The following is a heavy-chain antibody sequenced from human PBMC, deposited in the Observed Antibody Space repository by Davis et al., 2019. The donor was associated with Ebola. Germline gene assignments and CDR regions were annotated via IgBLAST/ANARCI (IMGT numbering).Heavy chain of an antibody. D-gene: IGHD3-3*01. V-gene: IGHV1-18*04. CDR3: ARDRREIFGVVYLRGGFDY. J-gene: IGHJ4*02. CDR1: GYTFTSYG. Sequence: AASVKVSCKASGYTFTSYGIGWVRQAPGQGLEWMGWISAYNGNTNYAQKLQGRVTMTTDTSTSTAYMELRSLRSDDTAVYYCARDRREIFGVVYLRGGFDYWGQGTLVTVSS. CDR2: ISAYNGNT.